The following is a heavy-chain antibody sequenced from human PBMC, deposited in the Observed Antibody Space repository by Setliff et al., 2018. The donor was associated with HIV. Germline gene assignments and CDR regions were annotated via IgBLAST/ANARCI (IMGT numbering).Heavy chain of an antibody. Sequence: PSETLSLTCAVYGGSFSGYYWSWIRQPPGKGLEWIGEISHSGNTDYNSSLKSRVTISVDTSKKQFSLEMRSLTAADTAIYYCARDQRLPGVQPPYWYFDLWGRGTLVTVSS. CDR2: ISHSGNT. CDR1: GGSFSGYY. V-gene: IGHV4-34*01. CDR3: ARDQRLPGVQPPYWYFDL. D-gene: IGHD2-2*01. J-gene: IGHJ2*01.